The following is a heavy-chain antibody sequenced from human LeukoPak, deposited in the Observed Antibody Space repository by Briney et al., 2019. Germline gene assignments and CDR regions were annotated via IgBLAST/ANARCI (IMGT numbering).Heavy chain of an antibody. Sequence: PGRSLRLSCAASGFTFSSYGMHWVRQAPGKGLEWVAVVSYDGGSKYYADSVKGRFTISRDNSKNTLDLQMNSLKVEDTAVYYCAKFRYHSNDNNYLDFNYWGQGTLVTVSS. D-gene: IGHD3-22*01. CDR1: GFTFSSYG. CDR3: AKFRYHSNDNNYLDFNY. J-gene: IGHJ4*02. CDR2: VSYDGGSK. V-gene: IGHV3-30*18.